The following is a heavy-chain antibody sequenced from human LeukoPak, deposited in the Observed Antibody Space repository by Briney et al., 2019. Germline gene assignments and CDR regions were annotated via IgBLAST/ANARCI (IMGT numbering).Heavy chain of an antibody. D-gene: IGHD6-6*01. Sequence: SETLSLTCTVSGGSINSYYWSWIRQPAGKGLEWIGRIYTSGSTDYNPSLKSRVTMSVDTSKNQFSLKLSSVTAADTAVYYCARESHSSSYLFDYWGQGTLVTVSS. CDR3: ARESHSSSYLFDY. CDR2: IYTSGST. CDR1: GGSINSYY. J-gene: IGHJ4*02. V-gene: IGHV4-4*07.